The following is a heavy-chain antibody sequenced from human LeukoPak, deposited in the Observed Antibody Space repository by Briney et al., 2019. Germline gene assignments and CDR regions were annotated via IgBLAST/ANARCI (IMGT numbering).Heavy chain of an antibody. CDR2: MNPNSGNR. J-gene: IGHJ4*02. CDR1: GYTFTDSD. D-gene: IGHD2-21*01. CDR3: ARDLWSIPLVS. Sequence: GASVKVSCKASGYTFTDSDINWVRQATGQGLEWMGWMNPNSGNRGNAQTFQGRVTMTMNTSISTAYMELSSLRSEDTAMYYCARDLWSIPLVSWGQGTLVTVSS. V-gene: IGHV1-8*01.